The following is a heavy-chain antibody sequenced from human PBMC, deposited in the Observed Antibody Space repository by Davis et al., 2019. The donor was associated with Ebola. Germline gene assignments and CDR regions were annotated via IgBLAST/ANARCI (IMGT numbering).Heavy chain of an antibody. J-gene: IGHJ4*02. D-gene: IGHD3-10*01. CDR3: ARASLYYYGSGSYYGD. CDR2: IYSGGSI. V-gene: IGHV3-66*01. CDR1: GFTVSSNY. Sequence: GESLKISCAASGFTVSSNYMSWVRQSVGKGLEWVSVIYSGGSIYYADSVKGRFTISRDNSKNTLYLQMGSLRAEDMAVYYCARASLYYYGSGSYYGDWGQGTLVTVSS.